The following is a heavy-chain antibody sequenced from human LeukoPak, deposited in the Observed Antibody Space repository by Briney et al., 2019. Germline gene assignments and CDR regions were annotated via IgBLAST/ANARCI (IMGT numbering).Heavy chain of an antibody. CDR2: ITGGGTFT. D-gene: IGHD3-16*01. CDR3: VTGDNPDYSWEDHRLDAFDI. Sequence: GGSLRLSCEASGFRFSQHSMGWVRLAPGKGLEWVSSITGGGTFTFYADSVKGRFTVSRDNANNLLLLQLHSLRADDTAIYYCVTGDNPDYSWEDHRLDAFDIWGQGTMVTVSS. CDR1: GFRFSQHS. V-gene: IGHV3-21*01. J-gene: IGHJ3*02.